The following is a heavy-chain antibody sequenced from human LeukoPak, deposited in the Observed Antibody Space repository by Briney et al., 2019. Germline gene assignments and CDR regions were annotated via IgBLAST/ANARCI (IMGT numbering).Heavy chain of an antibody. V-gene: IGHV1-18*01. CDR3: SRYDVQLPTGAFEL. Sequence: GASVKVSCKASGYTFSSYGINWVPQAPGQGLEWMGWISAYNGNTNYAQKLQGRATMTTVTSTSTAYMELTSLRSDDTAVYYCSRYDVQLPTGAFELGGQGTLVTVSS. CDR2: ISAYNGNT. CDR1: GYTFSSYG. J-gene: IGHJ1*01. D-gene: IGHD1-1*01.